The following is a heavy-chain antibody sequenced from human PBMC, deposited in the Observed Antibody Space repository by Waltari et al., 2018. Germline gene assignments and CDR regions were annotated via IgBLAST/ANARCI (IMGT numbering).Heavy chain of an antibody. J-gene: IGHJ4*02. D-gene: IGHD6-13*01. CDR1: GRSFIGYY. V-gene: IGHV4-34*12. CDR2: IIHSGST. CDR3: PRAGLSTSSYPRPVDY. Sequence: QVQLQPWGAGLLTPSATLSLTCAVYGRSFIGYYWRWIRQPPGTGLEWTGKIIHSGSTNQTPTEKSGINVSEDTTRNEFSRELSSMTAAGTAVYYCPRAGLSTSSYPRPVDYWGRRTMVTVSS.